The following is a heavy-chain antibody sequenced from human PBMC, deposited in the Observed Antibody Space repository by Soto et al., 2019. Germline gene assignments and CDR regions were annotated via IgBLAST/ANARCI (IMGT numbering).Heavy chain of an antibody. Sequence: SETLSLTCPVSGGSVSSYYWSWIRQPPGKGLEWIGYIYYSGSTYYNPSLKSRVTISVDTSKNQFSLKLSSVTAADTAVYYCARAKVTNWFDPWGQGTLVTVSS. CDR3: ARAKVTNWFDP. CDR1: GGSVSSYY. CDR2: IYYSGST. J-gene: IGHJ5*02. V-gene: IGHV4-59*06. D-gene: IGHD2-21*02.